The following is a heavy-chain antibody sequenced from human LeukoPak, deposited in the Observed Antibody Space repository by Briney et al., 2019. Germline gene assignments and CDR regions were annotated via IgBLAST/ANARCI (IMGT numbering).Heavy chain of an antibody. Sequence: GGSLRLSCAASGFSVSSSYMNWVRQAPGKGLEWVASINHNGNVNYYVDSVKGRFTISRDNAKNSLYLQMSNLRAEDTAVYFCARGGGLDVWGQGATVTVSS. CDR2: INHNGNVN. J-gene: IGHJ6*02. CDR3: ARGGGLDV. CDR1: GFSVSSSY. D-gene: IGHD3-16*01. V-gene: IGHV3-7*03.